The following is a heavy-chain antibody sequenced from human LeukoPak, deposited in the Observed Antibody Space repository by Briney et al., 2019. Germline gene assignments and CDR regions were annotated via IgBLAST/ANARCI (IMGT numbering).Heavy chain of an antibody. D-gene: IGHD2-2*01. CDR1: GFTFSSYA. J-gene: IGHJ4*02. V-gene: IGHV3-23*01. Sequence: GGSLRLSCAASGFTFSSYAMSWVRQAPGKGLEWVSCMSGSAIGTYYAESVKGRFTISRDNSKNTLFLQMNSLRVEDTAVYYCAKMARIVVVPAAMTLVNWGQGTPVTVSS. CDR3: AKMARIVVVPAAMTLVN. CDR2: MSGSAIGT.